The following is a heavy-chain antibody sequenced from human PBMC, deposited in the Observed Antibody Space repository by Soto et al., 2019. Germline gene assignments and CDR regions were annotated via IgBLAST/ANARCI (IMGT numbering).Heavy chain of an antibody. Sequence: SETLSLTCAVYGGSFSGYYWSWIRQPPGKGLEWIGEINHSGSTNYNPSLKSRVTISVDTSKNQFSPKLSSVTAADTAVYYCARHHPGYYDFWSGSYYFDYWGQGTLVTVSS. D-gene: IGHD3-3*01. CDR3: ARHHPGYYDFWSGSYYFDY. CDR2: INHSGST. V-gene: IGHV4-34*01. J-gene: IGHJ4*02. CDR1: GGSFSGYY.